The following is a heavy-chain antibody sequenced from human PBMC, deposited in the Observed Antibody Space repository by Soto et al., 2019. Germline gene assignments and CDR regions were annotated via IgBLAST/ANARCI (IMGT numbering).Heavy chain of an antibody. CDR1: GFTFSSYW. D-gene: IGHD3-10*01. Sequence: PGGSLRLSCAASGFTFSSYWMHWVRQAPGKGLVWVSRINSDGSSTSYADSVKGRFTISRDNAKNTLYLQMNSLRAEDAAVYYCARYRVWFGESRLDYWGQGTLVTVSS. V-gene: IGHV3-74*01. CDR2: INSDGSST. CDR3: ARYRVWFGESRLDY. J-gene: IGHJ4*02.